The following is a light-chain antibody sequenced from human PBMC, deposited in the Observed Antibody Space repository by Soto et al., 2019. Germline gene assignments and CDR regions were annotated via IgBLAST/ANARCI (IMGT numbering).Light chain of an antibody. CDR3: CSYAGSPYV. V-gene: IGLV2-11*01. J-gene: IGLJ1*01. CDR1: SSDVGGYNY. CDR2: DVN. Sequence: SALAQARSGSGSPGQSVTISCTGTSSDVGGYNYVSWYQQHPGKAPKLMIYDVNKRPSGVPDRFSGSKSGNTASLTITGLQAEDEADYYCCSYAGSPYVFGTGTKVTV.